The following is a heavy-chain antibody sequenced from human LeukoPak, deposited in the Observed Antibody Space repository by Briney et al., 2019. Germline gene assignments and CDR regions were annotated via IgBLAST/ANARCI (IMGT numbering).Heavy chain of an antibody. CDR2: ISSSSSTI. CDR3: ARESVNYYYYMDV. Sequence: GGSLRLSYAASGFTFSSYSMNWVRQAPGKGLEWVSYISSSSSTIYYADSVKGRFTISRDNAKNSLYLQMNSLRAEDTAVYYCARESVNYYYYMDVWGKGTTVTVSS. J-gene: IGHJ6*03. V-gene: IGHV3-48*01. D-gene: IGHD3-3*01. CDR1: GFTFSSYS.